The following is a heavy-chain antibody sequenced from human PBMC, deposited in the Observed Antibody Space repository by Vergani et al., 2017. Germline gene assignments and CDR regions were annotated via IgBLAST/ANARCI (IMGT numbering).Heavy chain of an antibody. J-gene: IGHJ3*02. CDR3: ARSPKNSGSYYDAFDI. CDR2: IYYSGST. D-gene: IGHD1-26*01. V-gene: IGHV4-31*03. Sequence: QVQLQESGPGLVKPSQTLSLTCTVSGGSISSGDYYWSWIRQHPGKGLEWIGYIYYSGSTYYNPSLKSRVTISVDTSKNQFSLKLSSVTAADTAVYYCARSPKNSGSYYDAFDIWGQGTMVTVSS. CDR1: GGSISSGDYY.